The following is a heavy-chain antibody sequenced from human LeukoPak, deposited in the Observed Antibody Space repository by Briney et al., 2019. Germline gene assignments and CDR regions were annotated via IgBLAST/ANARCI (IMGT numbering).Heavy chain of an antibody. V-gene: IGHV3-48*04. CDR3: AREGVVVAATGADY. Sequence: GGSLRLSCAASGFTFSSYSMNWVRQAPGKGLEWVSYISSSSSTIYYADSVKGRFTISRDNAKNSLYLQMNSLRAEDTAVYYCAREGVVVAATGADYWGQGTLVTVSS. CDR2: ISSSSSTI. D-gene: IGHD2-15*01. J-gene: IGHJ4*02. CDR1: GFTFSSYS.